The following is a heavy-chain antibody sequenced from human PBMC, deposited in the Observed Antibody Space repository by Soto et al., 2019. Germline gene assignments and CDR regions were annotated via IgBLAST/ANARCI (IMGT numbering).Heavy chain of an antibody. J-gene: IGHJ4*02. Sequence: QVQLVQSGAEVKKTGASVKVSCKASGYTFTGYYMHWVRQAPGQGLEWMGWINPKSGGTNYAQKFQGWVTMTRDTSISTAYMELSRLRSDDTAVYYCATERAVAGTLDYWGQGTLVTVSS. V-gene: IGHV1-2*04. CDR1: GYTFTGYY. CDR2: INPKSGGT. CDR3: ATERAVAGTLDY. D-gene: IGHD6-19*01.